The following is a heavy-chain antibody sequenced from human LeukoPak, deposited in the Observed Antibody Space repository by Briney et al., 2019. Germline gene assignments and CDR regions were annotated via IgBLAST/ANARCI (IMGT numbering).Heavy chain of an antibody. CDR2: INHSGST. J-gene: IGHJ4*02. CDR1: GGSFSGYY. D-gene: IGHD5-24*01. CDR3: ARDGEMATIENYFES. Sequence: SETLSLTCAVYGGSFSGYYWSWIRQPPGKGLEWIGEINHSGSTSYNPSLKSRVTISVDTSKNQFSLKLSSVTAADTAVYYCARDGEMATIENYFESWGQGTLVTVSS. V-gene: IGHV4-34*01.